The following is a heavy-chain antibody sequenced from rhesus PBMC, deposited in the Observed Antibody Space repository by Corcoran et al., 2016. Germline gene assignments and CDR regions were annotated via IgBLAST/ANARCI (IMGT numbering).Heavy chain of an antibody. J-gene: IGHJ4*01. D-gene: IGHD2-2*01. CDR2: CKNKDVCKTA. Sequence: EVQLVESGGGLVQPGGSLRLSCAATGFTFSNYWRSWVRQAPGKGLDWVGRCKNKDVCKTAAYAGSVKGRFTISRDYSKNTLYLQIHSLKTEDTAVYYCTRMYCTSTTCYAYYFDYWGQGVLVTVSS. CDR1: GFTFSNYW. CDR3: TRMYCTSTTCYAYYFDY. V-gene: IGHV3-16*02.